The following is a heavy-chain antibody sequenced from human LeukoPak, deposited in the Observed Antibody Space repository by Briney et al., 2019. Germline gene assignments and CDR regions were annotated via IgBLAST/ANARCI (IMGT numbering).Heavy chain of an antibody. CDR1: GGTFSSYA. CDR2: IIPIFGTA. D-gene: IGHD3-10*01. Sequence: SVKVSCKASGGTFSSYAISWVRQAPGQGLEWMGGIIPIFGTANYAQKFQGRVTITADESTSTAYMELSSLRSEDTAVYYCASGEAITMVRGVGHKEGYFGYWGQGTLVTVSS. CDR3: ASGEAITMVRGVGHKEGYFGY. V-gene: IGHV1-69*13. J-gene: IGHJ4*02.